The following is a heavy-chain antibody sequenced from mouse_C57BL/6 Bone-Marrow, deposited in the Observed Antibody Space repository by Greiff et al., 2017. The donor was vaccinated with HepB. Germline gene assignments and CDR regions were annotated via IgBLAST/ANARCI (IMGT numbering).Heavy chain of an antibody. CDR3: ACSAVVATGNWYFDV. D-gene: IGHD1-1*01. Sequence: VQLQHSVAELVRPGASVKLSCTASGFNIKNTYMHWVKQRPEQGLEWIGRIDPANGNTKYAPKFQGKATITADTSSNTAYLQLSSLTSEDTAIYYCACSAVVATGNWYFDVWGTGTTVTVSS. V-gene: IGHV14-3*01. CDR2: IDPANGNT. CDR1: GFNIKNTY. J-gene: IGHJ1*03.